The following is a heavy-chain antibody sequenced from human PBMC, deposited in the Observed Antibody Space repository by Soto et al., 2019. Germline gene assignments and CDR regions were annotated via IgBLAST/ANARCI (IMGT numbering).Heavy chain of an antibody. D-gene: IGHD1-26*01. CDR3: ASVEYSGSYLSYFDY. J-gene: IGHJ4*02. Sequence: ASVKGSCKASGYTFTSYYMHWVRQAPGQGLEWMGIINPSGGSTSYAQKFQGRVTMTRDTSTGTVYMELSSLRSEDTAVYYCASVEYSGSYLSYFDYWGQGTLVTVSS. CDR1: GYTFTSYY. V-gene: IGHV1-46*03. CDR2: INPSGGST.